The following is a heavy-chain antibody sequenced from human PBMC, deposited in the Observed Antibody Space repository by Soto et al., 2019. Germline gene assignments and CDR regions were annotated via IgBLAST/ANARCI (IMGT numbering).Heavy chain of an antibody. CDR3: VRASGMDV. V-gene: IGHV3-30-3*01. J-gene: IGHJ6*01. CDR1: GFTFSSYA. Sequence: GESLRLSCAASGFTFSSYAMHWVRQAPGKGLEWVAVISYDGSNKYYADSVKGRFTVSRDDSKNTLYLQMNSLRTEDTAVYYCVRASGMDVWGQGTTVTVSS. CDR2: ISYDGSNK.